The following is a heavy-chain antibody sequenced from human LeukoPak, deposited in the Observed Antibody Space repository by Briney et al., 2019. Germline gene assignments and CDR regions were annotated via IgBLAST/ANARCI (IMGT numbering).Heavy chain of an antibody. CDR1: GYTFTDYY. V-gene: IGHV1-2*06. CDR2: INPNSGDA. CDR3: ARYYYDSSGPGVYYFDY. D-gene: IGHD3-22*01. Sequence: ASVKVSCEASGYTFTDYYMHWVRQAPGQGLEWMGRINPNSGDANYAQKFQGRVTMTRDTSISTAYMELSRLRSDDTAVYYCARYYYDSSGPGVYYFDYWGQGTLVTVSS. J-gene: IGHJ4*02.